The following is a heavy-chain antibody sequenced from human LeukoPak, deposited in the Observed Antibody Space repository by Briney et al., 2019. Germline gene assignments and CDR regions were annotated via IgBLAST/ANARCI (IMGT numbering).Heavy chain of an antibody. D-gene: IGHD1-26*01. Sequence: GGSLRLSCAASGFTFSSYWMHWVRQAPGKGLVWVSRINSDGYSITYADSVKGRFTISRDNAKNTLYLQMNSLRAEDTAVYYCARVISGSYVDAFDIWGQGTMVTVSS. CDR2: INSDGYSI. J-gene: IGHJ3*02. CDR3: ARVISGSYVDAFDI. V-gene: IGHV3-74*01. CDR1: GFTFSSYW.